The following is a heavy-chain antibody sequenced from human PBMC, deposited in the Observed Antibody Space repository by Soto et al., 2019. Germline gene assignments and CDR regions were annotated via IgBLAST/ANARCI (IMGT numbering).Heavy chain of an antibody. J-gene: IGHJ4*02. CDR3: AKAADDCSGGKGYGKFDY. V-gene: IGHV3-9*01. D-gene: IGHD2-15*01. CDR1: AFTFGAHA. Sequence: EVQLVESGGDLVQPGRSLRLSCAASAFTFGAHAMHWVRQTPGKGLEWVSGISWNSGTIGYADSVKGRFTISRDNAKNSLYLQMNSLRAEDTALYSCAKAADDCSGGKGYGKFDYWGQGTLVTVSS. CDR2: ISWNSGTI.